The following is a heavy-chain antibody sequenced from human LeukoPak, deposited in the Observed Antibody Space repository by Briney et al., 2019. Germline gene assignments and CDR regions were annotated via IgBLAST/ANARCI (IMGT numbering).Heavy chain of an antibody. V-gene: IGHV5-51*01. CDR3: ARLPSSGGYYMDV. D-gene: IGHD3-22*01. Sequence: GESLKISCKGSGYSFASYWIGWVRQMPGKGLEWRGIIYPGVSDTRYSPSFQGQVTISADKSISTAYLQWSSLKASDTAMYYCARLPSSGGYYMDVWGKGTTVTISS. CDR2: IYPGVSDT. CDR1: GYSFASYW. J-gene: IGHJ6*03.